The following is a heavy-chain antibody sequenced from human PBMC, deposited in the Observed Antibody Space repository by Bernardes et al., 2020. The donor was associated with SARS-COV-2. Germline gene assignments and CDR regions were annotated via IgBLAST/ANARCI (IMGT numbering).Heavy chain of an antibody. V-gene: IGHV4-34*01. Sequence: SETLSLTCAVYGESFHDSYWTWIRQFPDPGLEWVGQIYPSGSASYNPSLKSRVTLTVDTSKNQFSLNLTSVTAADTAMNYCSRSSPTTCGSIDYWDQGNLVTGSS. J-gene: IGHJ4*02. CDR1: GESFHDSY. CDR2: IYPSGSA. CDR3: SRSSPTTCGSIDY. D-gene: IGHD1-7*01.